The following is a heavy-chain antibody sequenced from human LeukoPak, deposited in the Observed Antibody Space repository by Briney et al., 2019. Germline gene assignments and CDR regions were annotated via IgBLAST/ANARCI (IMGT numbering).Heavy chain of an antibody. CDR1: DYSISADYF. D-gene: IGHD5-24*01. Sequence: PSETLSLTCTVSDYSISADYFWGWIRQPPGKELEWIGSVYHTGSTFYNPSLQSRLTISVDTSKNQFSLQLSSVTAADTALYYCARGMGPTNRHYYMDVWGKGTTVTVSS. J-gene: IGHJ6*03. V-gene: IGHV4-38-2*02. CDR2: VYHTGST. CDR3: ARGMGPTNRHYYMDV.